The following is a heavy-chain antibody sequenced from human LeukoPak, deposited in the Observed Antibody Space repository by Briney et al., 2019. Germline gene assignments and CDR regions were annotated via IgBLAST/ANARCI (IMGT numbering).Heavy chain of an antibody. D-gene: IGHD6-19*01. V-gene: IGHV3-64*04. CDR1: GFTFSSYA. Sequence: PGGSLRLSCSASGFTFSSYAMHWVRQAPGKGLEYVSAISSNGGSTYYADSVKGRFTISRDNSKNTLYLQMSRLRAEDTAVYYCAKGDSSGWFYFDYWGQGTLVTVSS. J-gene: IGHJ4*02. CDR2: ISSNGGST. CDR3: AKGDSSGWFYFDY.